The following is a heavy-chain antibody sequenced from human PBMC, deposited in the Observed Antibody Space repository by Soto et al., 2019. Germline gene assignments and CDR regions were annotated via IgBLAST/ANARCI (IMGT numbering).Heavy chain of an antibody. CDR1: GFTFSSYW. V-gene: IGHV3-7*05. Sequence: PGGSLRLSCAASGFTFSSYWMSWVRQAPGKGLEWVANIKQDGSEKYYVDSVKGRFTISRDNAKNSLYLQMNSLRAEDTAVYYCARYQELDTAMVSSFDYWGQGTLVTVS. J-gene: IGHJ4*02. CDR3: ARYQELDTAMVSSFDY. D-gene: IGHD5-18*01. CDR2: IKQDGSEK.